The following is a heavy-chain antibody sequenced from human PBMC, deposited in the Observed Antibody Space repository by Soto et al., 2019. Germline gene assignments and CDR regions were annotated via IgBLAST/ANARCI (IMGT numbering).Heavy chain of an antibody. CDR3: AASITMIVVVKVTGGMYV. V-gene: IGHV1-69*02. CDR2: IIPILGIA. J-gene: IGHJ6*04. Sequence: SVKVSCKASGCTFSSYTISWVRQAPGQGLEWMGRIIPILGIANYAQKFQGRVTITADKSTSTAYMELSSLRSEDTAVYYWAASITMIVVVKVTGGMYVWGKGTTVTVSS. D-gene: IGHD3-22*01. CDR1: GCTFSSYT.